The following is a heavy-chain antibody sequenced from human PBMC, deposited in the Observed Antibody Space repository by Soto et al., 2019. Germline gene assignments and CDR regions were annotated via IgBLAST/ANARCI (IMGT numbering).Heavy chain of an antibody. Sequence: QVQLVESGGGVVQPGRSLRLSCAASGFTFSSYAMHWVRQAPGKGLEWVAVISYDGSNKYYADSVKGRFTISRDNSKNTLFLQMNSLRAEDTAVYYCAREGGRYYGPPSDYWGQGTLVTVSS. CDR1: GFTFSSYA. J-gene: IGHJ4*02. D-gene: IGHD3-10*01. CDR2: ISYDGSNK. V-gene: IGHV3-30-3*01. CDR3: AREGGRYYGPPSDY.